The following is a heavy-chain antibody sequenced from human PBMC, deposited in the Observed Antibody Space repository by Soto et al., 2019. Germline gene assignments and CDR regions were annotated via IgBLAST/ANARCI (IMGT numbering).Heavy chain of an antibody. CDR3: ARDPNIVLVPAALRSYYYYYGMDV. CDR2: IRQDGSGT. D-gene: IGHD2-2*01. CDR1: GFTFSSYS. Sequence: GGSLRLSCAASGFTFSSYSMSWVRQAPGKGLEWVAHIRQDGSGTYYVDSVQGRFTISRDNAKNSLYLQMNSLRAEDTAVYYCARDPNIVLVPAALRSYYYYYGMDVWGQGTTVTVSS. J-gene: IGHJ6*02. V-gene: IGHV3-7*01.